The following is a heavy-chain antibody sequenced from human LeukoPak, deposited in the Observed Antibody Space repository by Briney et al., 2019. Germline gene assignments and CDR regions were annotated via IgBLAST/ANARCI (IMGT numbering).Heavy chain of an antibody. CDR1: GYSLTELS. CDR2: FDPEDGER. D-gene: IGHD6-6*01. Sequence: APVKVSCKVSGYSLTELSMDWVRRAPGKGLEWMGGFDPEDGERIYAQKFQGRVTMTEDTSTDTAYMELSSLRSEDTAVYYCATVSSSGVSPDAFGIWGQGTMVTVSS. CDR3: ATVSSSGVSPDAFGI. V-gene: IGHV1-24*01. J-gene: IGHJ3*02.